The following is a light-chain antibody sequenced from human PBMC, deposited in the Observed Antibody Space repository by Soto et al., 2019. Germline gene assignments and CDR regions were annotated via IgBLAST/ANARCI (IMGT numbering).Light chain of an antibody. Sequence: EIVLTQSPGTLCLSPGERATLSCWASQSISSNYLAWYQQKPGQPPRLLISGSSIRATGIPKRFSGSASGTNFTLPISSLEPEDFAVFYCQQYGSSPFTFCPGTKVDFK. CDR1: QSISSNY. CDR2: GSS. J-gene: IGKJ3*01. CDR3: QQYGSSPFT. V-gene: IGKV3-20*01.